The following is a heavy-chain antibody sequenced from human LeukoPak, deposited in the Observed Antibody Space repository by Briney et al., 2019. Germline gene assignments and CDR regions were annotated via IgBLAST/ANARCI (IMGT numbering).Heavy chain of an antibody. CDR1: GFTFGTYG. J-gene: IGHJ6*02. CDR2: ISYDGSNK. Sequence: GTSLRLSCAGSGFTFGTYGMHWVRQAPGKGLEWVAVISYDGSNKYYADSVKGRFTISRDNSKNTLYLQMNSLRAEDTAVYYCAKGAQVDYYYGMDVWGQGTTVTVSS. CDR3: AKGAQVDYYYGMDV. V-gene: IGHV3-30*18.